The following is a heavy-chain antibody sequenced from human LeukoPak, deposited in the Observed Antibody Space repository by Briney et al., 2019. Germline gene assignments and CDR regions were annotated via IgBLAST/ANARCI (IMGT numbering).Heavy chain of an antibody. CDR1: GFTFDDYA. CDR2: ISWNSGSI. Sequence: GGSLRLSCAASGFTFDDYAMHWVRQAPGKGLEWVSGISWNSGSIGYADSVKGRFTISRDNAKNSLYLQMNSLRAEDMALYHCAKDGYSSSWYYFDYWGQGTLVTVS. J-gene: IGHJ4*02. D-gene: IGHD6-13*01. V-gene: IGHV3-9*03. CDR3: AKDGYSSSWYYFDY.